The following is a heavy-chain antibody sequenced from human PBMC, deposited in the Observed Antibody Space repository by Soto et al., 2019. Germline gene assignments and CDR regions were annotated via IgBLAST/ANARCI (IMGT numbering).Heavy chain of an antibody. D-gene: IGHD3-10*01. CDR3: ASFYGSGSYYNELYFDY. CDR1: GYSFTSYW. V-gene: IGHV5-51*01. Sequence: PGESLKISCKGSGYSFTSYWTGWVRQMPGKGLEWMGIIYPGDSDTRYSPSFQGQVTISADKSISTAYLQWSSLKASDTAMYYCASFYGSGSYYNELYFDYWGQGTLVTVSS. CDR2: IYPGDSDT. J-gene: IGHJ4*02.